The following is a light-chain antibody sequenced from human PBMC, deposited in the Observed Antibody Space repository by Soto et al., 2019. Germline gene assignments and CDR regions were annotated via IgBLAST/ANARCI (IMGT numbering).Light chain of an antibody. CDR2: ATS. Sequence: EMVLPQSPATLSLSPGERATLSCGASQSIGNNYLAWYQQKPGLAPRLLIYATSTRATGIPDRFSGSGSGTDFTLSISRLEPEDFAVYSCQHYPSALLAFGGGTK. V-gene: IGKV3D-20*01. J-gene: IGKJ4*01. CDR3: QHYPSALLA. CDR1: QSIGNNY.